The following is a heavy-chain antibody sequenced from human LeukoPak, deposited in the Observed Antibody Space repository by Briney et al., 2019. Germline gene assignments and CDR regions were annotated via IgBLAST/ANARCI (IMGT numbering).Heavy chain of an antibody. CDR3: ARDRPDYYDSSGYHLAAFDI. J-gene: IGHJ3*02. CDR1: GGSISSYY. D-gene: IGHD3-22*01. V-gene: IGHV4-59*01. Sequence: SETLSLTCTVSGGSISSYYWSWIRQPPGKGLEWLGYIYYSGSTNYNPSLKSRVTISVDTSKNQFSQKLSSVTAADTAVYYCARDRPDYYDSSGYHLAAFDIWGQGTMVTISS. CDR2: IYYSGST.